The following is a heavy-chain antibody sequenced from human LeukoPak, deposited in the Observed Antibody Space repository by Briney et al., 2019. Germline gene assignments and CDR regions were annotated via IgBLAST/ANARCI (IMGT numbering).Heavy chain of an antibody. V-gene: IGHV1-69*13. Sequence: SVKVSCKASVRTFSNYAINWVRQAPGQGLEWMGGIIPIFDTANYAQKFQGRVTITADESTSTAYMELSSLRSEDTAVYYCARGGHCSSTSCKLWFGIFWGQGTLVTVSS. D-gene: IGHD2-2*01. J-gene: IGHJ4*02. CDR1: VRTFSNYA. CDR3: ARGGHCSSTSCKLWFGIF. CDR2: IIPIFDTA.